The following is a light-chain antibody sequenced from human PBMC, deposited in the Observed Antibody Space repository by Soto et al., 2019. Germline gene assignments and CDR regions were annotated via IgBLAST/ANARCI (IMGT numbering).Light chain of an antibody. J-gene: IGLJ1*01. CDR3: SSYAGGNNAV. CDR1: SSDVGGYNY. Sequence: QSALTQPPSASGSPGQSVTISCTGTSSDVGGYNYVSWYQQHPGKAPKLMIYEVSKRPSGVPDRFSGSKSGNTASLTVSGLQAEDEADYYCSSYAGGNNAVFGTGT. V-gene: IGLV2-8*01. CDR2: EVS.